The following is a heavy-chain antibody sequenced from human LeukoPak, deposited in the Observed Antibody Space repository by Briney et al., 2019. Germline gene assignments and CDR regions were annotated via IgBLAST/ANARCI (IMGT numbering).Heavy chain of an antibody. J-gene: IGHJ3*02. Sequence: SVKVFCKASGYTFTHYYMHWVRQAPGQGPEWMRWINSNSDGTNYAQKSQDRVTLTRDTSITTAYMEVDKLRSDDTAVYYCARDGSFDIWGQGTMVTVSS. CDR3: ARDGSFDI. D-gene: IGHD3-10*01. CDR1: GYTFTHYY. CDR2: INSNSDGT. V-gene: IGHV1-2*02.